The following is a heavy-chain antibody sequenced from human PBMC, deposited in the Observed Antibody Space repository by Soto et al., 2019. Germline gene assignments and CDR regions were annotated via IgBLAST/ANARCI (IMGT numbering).Heavy chain of an antibody. Sequence: ESGPTLVNPTQTLTLTCTFSGFSLSTSGVGVGWIRQPPGKALELLALIYWNDDKRYSPSLKSRLTITKDTSKNQVVLTMTNMDPVDTATYYCAHMDRYLDTGYYGMDVWGQGTTVTVSS. CDR2: IYWNDDK. J-gene: IGHJ6*02. D-gene: IGHD5-18*01. V-gene: IGHV2-5*01. CDR3: AHMDRYLDTGYYGMDV. CDR1: GFSLSTSGVG.